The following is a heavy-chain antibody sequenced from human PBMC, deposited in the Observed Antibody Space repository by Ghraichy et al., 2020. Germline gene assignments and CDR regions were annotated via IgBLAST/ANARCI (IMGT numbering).Heavy chain of an antibody. CDR1: GFTFSSYA. V-gene: IGHV3-30*04. D-gene: IGHD2/OR15-2a*01. CDR3: TRYYYNTIFDY. Sequence: GESMNISCAASGFTFSSYAMHWVRQAPGKGLEWVAVISYDGSNKYYADSVKGRFTISRDNSKNTLYLQMNSLRAEDTALYYCTRYYYNTIFDYWGQENLFIVSS. CDR2: ISYDGSNK. J-gene: IGHJ4*02.